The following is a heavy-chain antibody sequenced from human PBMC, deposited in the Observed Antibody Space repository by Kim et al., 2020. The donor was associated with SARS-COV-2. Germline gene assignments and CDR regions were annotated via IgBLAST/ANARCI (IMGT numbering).Heavy chain of an antibody. J-gene: IGHJ4*02. CDR2: IYPGDSDT. Sequence: GESLKISCKGSGYSFTSYWIGWVRQMPGKGLEWMGIIYPGDSDTRYSPSFQGQVTISADKSISTAYLQWSSLKASDTAMYYCASLGVAATGSDDYGDYVPAGGLDYWGQGTLVTVSS. V-gene: IGHV5-51*01. D-gene: IGHD4-17*01. CDR1: GYSFTSYW. CDR3: ASLGVAATGSDDYGDYVPAGGLDY.